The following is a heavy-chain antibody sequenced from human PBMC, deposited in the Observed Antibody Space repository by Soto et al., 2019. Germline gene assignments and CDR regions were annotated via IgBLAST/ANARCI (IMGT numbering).Heavy chain of an antibody. Sequence: GASVKVSCKASGYTFTSYGISWVRQAPGQGLEWMGWISAYNGNTNYAQKLQGRVTMTTDTSTSTAYMELRSLRSDDTAGYYCARGRGLEWLLYRYSYYYYGMDVWGQGTTVTVSS. CDR1: GYTFTSYG. D-gene: IGHD3-3*01. V-gene: IGHV1-18*01. CDR2: ISAYNGNT. CDR3: ARGRGLEWLLYRYSYYYYGMDV. J-gene: IGHJ6*02.